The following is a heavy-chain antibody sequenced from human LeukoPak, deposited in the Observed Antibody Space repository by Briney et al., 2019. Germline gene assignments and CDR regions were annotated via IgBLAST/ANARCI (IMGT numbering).Heavy chain of an antibody. J-gene: IGHJ4*02. Sequence: GESLKISCKGSGYSFTSYWIGWVRQMPGKGLEWMGIIYPGDSDTRYSPSFQGQVTMSADKSIATAYLQWSSLKASDTAMYYCARHSRDCSNGVCYPRYFDYWGQGTLVTVSS. D-gene: IGHD2-8*01. CDR1: GYSFTSYW. CDR2: IYPGDSDT. CDR3: ARHSRDCSNGVCYPRYFDY. V-gene: IGHV5-51*01.